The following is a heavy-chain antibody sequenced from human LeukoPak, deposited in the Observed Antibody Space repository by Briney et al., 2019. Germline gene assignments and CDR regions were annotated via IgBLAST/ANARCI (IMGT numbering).Heavy chain of an antibody. CDR3: ARGRLGDS. D-gene: IGHD4-11*01. Sequence: GGSLRLSCAASGFTFSTYWMSWVRQAPGKGLEWVANIEQDGSGKYYVDSVEGRFTISRDDAKNSLYLQMNSLRVEDTAVYYCARGRLGDSWGQGTLVSVSS. J-gene: IGHJ4*02. V-gene: IGHV3-7*01. CDR1: GFTFSTYW. CDR2: IEQDGSGK.